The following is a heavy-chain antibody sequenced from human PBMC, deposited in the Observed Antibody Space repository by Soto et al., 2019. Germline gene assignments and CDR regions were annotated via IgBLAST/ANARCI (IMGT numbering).Heavy chain of an antibody. V-gene: IGHV3-23*01. CDR2: ISGSGGST. D-gene: IGHD2-2*01. CDR3: AKHVVVPAAMPHDAFDI. Sequence: GGSLRLSCAASGFTFSSYSMNWVRQAPGKGLEWVSAISGSGGSTYYADSVKGRFTISKDNSKNTLYLQMNSLRAEDTAVYYCAKHVVVPAAMPHDAFDIWGQGTMVTVS. CDR1: GFTFSSYS. J-gene: IGHJ3*02.